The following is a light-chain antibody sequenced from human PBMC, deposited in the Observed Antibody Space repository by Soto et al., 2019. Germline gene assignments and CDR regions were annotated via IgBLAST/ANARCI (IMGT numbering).Light chain of an antibody. CDR3: QSFDKDLSAVV. J-gene: IGLJ2*01. V-gene: IGLV1-40*01. Sequence: QSVLTQPPSVSGAPGERVTISCTGSSSDIGAGYRVRWYQQVPGTAPKLLIYDNTNRPSGVSVRFSGSKSGTSASLAISGLQAEDGADYYCQSFDKDLSAVVFGGGTKLTVL. CDR1: SSDIGAGYR. CDR2: DNT.